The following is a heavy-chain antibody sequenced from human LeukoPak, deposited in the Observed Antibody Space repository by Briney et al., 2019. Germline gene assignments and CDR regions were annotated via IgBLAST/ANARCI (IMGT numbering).Heavy chain of an antibody. CDR3: ARLHYYDSSGPPMDV. CDR1: GGSISSGGYY. Sequence: SETLSLTCTVSGGSISSGGYYWSWIRQHPGKGLEWIGYIYYSGSTYYNPSLKSRVTMSVDTSKNQFSLKLSSVTAADTAVYYCARLHYYDSSGPPMDVWGQGTTVTVSS. J-gene: IGHJ6*02. V-gene: IGHV4-31*03. CDR2: IYYSGST. D-gene: IGHD3-22*01.